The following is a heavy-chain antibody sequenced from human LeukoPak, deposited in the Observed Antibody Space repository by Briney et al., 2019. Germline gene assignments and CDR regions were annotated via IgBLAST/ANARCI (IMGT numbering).Heavy chain of an antibody. D-gene: IGHD1-26*01. Sequence: PSQTLSLTCTVSGGSISSGSYYWSWIRQPAGKGLEWIGRIYTSGSTNYNPSLKSRVTISVDTSKNQFSLKLSSVTAADTAVYYCARVGGSYWAVVGYWGQGTLVTVSS. CDR1: GGSISSGSYY. J-gene: IGHJ4*02. V-gene: IGHV4-61*02. CDR2: IYTSGST. CDR3: ARVGGSYWAVVGY.